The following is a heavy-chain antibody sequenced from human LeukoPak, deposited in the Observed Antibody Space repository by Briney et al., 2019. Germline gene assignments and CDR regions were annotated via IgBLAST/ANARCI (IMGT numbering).Heavy chain of an antibody. CDR3: AHSGSYFDY. CDR2: IKQDGSEI. Sequence: GGSLRLSCAASGFTFSNYWMSWGRQAPGKGLEWVANIKQDGSEIHYVDSVKGRFTISRDNAKNSLYLQMNSLRAEDTAVYFCAHSGSYFDYWGQGTLVTVSS. D-gene: IGHD1-26*01. J-gene: IGHJ4*02. V-gene: IGHV3-7*01. CDR1: GFTFSNYW.